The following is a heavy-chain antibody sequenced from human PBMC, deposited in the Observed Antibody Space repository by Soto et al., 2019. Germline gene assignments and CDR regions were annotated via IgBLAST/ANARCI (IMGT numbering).Heavy chain of an antibody. CDR2: ISYDGSNK. V-gene: IGHV3-30*18. CDR1: GFTFSSYG. J-gene: IGHJ4*02. CDR3: AKDQSDYYDSSGYYNDY. D-gene: IGHD3-22*01. Sequence: GGSLRLSCAASGFTFSSYGMHWVRQAPGKGLEWVAVISYDGSNKYYADSVKGRFTISRDNSKNTLYLQMNSLRAEDTAVYYCAKDQSDYYDSSGYYNDYWGQGTLVTVSS.